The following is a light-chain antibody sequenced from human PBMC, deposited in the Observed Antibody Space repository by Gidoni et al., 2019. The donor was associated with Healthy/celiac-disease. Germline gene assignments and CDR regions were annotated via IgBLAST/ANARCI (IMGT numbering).Light chain of an antibody. J-gene: IGKJ1*01. V-gene: IGKV1-39*01. CDR3: QQKDT. CDR1: QSISSY. Sequence: DIQMTQSPSSLSASVGDRVTITCRASQSISSYLNWYQQKPGKAPKLLIYAASSLQSGVPSRFSGSGSGTDFTLTIRSLQPEDFATYYCQQKDTFGQGTKVEIK. CDR2: AAS.